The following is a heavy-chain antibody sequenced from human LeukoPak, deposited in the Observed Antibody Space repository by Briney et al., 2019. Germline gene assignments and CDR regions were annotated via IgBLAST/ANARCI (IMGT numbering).Heavy chain of an antibody. CDR2: ISYDGRNK. CDR3: AKGDIVVVPAAIY. CDR1: GFTFSSFG. Sequence: PGGSLRLSCVVSGFTFSSFGMHWVRQAPGKGLEWDALISYDGRNKYYADSVKGRFTISRDNSKNTLYLQMNSLRAEDTAVYYCAKGDIVVVPAAIYWGQGTLVTVSS. J-gene: IGHJ4*02. D-gene: IGHD2-2*01. V-gene: IGHV3-30*18.